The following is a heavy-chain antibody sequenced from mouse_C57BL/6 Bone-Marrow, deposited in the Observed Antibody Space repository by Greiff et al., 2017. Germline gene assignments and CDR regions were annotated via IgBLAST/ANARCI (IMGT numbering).Heavy chain of an antibody. CDR3: ARCFYWYFDV. V-gene: IGHV1-55*01. CDR2: IYPGSGST. J-gene: IGHJ1*03. Sequence: VKLVESGAELVKPGASVKMSCKASGYTFTSYWITWVKQRPGQGLEWIGDIYPGSGSTNYNEKFKSKATLTVDTSSSTAYMQLSSLTSEDSAVYYCARCFYWYFDVWGTGTTVTVSS. CDR1: GYTFTSYW.